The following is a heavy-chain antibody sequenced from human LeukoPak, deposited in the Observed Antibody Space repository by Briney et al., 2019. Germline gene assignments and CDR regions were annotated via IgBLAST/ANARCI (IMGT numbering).Heavy chain of an antibody. Sequence: PGGSLRLSCAASGFTFSNYWMTWVRQAPGKGLEWVANIKQDGSEKYYVDSVKGRFIISRDNAKNSLYLQMNSLRAEDTAVYYCARDIREGKKERYYFDYWGQGTLVTVSS. CDR3: ARDIREGKKERYYFDY. CDR1: GFTFSNYW. CDR2: IKQDGSEK. V-gene: IGHV3-7*01. J-gene: IGHJ4*02. D-gene: IGHD1-14*01.